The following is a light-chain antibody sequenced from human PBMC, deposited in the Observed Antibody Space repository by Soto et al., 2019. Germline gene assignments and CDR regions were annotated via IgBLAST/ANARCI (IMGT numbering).Light chain of an antibody. CDR1: QSISSW. CDR3: EQYNSYSPT. CDR2: DAS. J-gene: IGKJ3*01. Sequence: DIQMTQSPSTLSASVGDRVTITCRASQSISSWLAWYQQKPGKAPKLLIYDASSLESGVPSRFSGSGSGTEFTLTISSLQPDEFATYYGEQYNSYSPTFGPGTKVYIK. V-gene: IGKV1-5*01.